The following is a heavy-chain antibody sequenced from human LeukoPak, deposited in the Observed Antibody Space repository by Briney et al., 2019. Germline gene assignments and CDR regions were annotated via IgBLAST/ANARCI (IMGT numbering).Heavy chain of an antibody. CDR2: INTNTGNP. Sequence: ASVKVSCKASGYTFTSYGMNWVRQAPGQGLEWMGWINTNTGNPTYAQGFTGRFVLSLETSVSTAYLQISSLKAEDTAVYYCARIPGSGWYQIFDYWGQGTLVTVSS. CDR1: GYTFTSYG. V-gene: IGHV7-4-1*02. D-gene: IGHD6-19*01. CDR3: ARIPGSGWYQIFDY. J-gene: IGHJ4*02.